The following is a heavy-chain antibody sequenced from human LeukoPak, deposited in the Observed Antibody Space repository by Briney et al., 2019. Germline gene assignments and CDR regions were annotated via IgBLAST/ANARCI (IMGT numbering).Heavy chain of an antibody. Sequence: PSETLSLTCTVSGGSISSGGYYWSWIRQHPGKGLEWIGYIYYSGSTYYNPSLKSRVTISVDTSKNQFSLKLSSVTAADTAVYYCARASEWYYFDYWGQGTLVTVSS. CDR3: ARASEWYYFDY. V-gene: IGHV4-31*03. J-gene: IGHJ4*02. D-gene: IGHD3-3*01. CDR1: GGSISSGGYY. CDR2: IYYSGST.